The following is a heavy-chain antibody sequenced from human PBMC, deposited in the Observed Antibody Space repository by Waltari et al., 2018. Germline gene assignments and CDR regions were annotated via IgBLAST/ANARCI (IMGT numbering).Heavy chain of an antibody. V-gene: IGHV3-23*01. CDR1: SSYA. Sequence: SSYAMSWVRQAPGKGLEWVSGISGSGGSTFYADSVKGRYTISRDNSKNTLYLQMNGLRAEDTAVYYCAKGDYDYYDSTLGRKRFFDYWGQGTLVTVSS. J-gene: IGHJ4*02. D-gene: IGHD3-22*01. CDR2: ISGSGGST. CDR3: AKGDYDYYDSTLGRKRFFDY.